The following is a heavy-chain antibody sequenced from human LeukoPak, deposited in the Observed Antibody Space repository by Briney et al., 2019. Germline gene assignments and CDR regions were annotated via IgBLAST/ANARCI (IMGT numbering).Heavy chain of an antibody. Sequence: ASVRVSCKASGYTVTSHGISWVRQAPGQGLEWMGWTSAYNGNTNYAQNLQGRVTMTTDTSTNTAYMELRSLRSDDTAVYYCARAPYCTSTSCYAGCYYYYYMDVWGKGTTVTVSS. D-gene: IGHD2-2*01. CDR3: ARAPYCTSTSCYAGCYYYYYMDV. V-gene: IGHV1-18*01. CDR1: GYTVTSHG. J-gene: IGHJ6*03. CDR2: TSAYNGNT.